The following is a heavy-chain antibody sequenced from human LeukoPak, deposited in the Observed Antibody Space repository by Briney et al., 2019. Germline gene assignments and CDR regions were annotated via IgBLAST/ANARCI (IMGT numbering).Heavy chain of an antibody. V-gene: IGHV3-9*01. Sequence: AGGSLRLSCAASGFTFDDYAMHWARQAPGKGLEWVSGISWNSGSIGYADSVKGRFTISRDNSKNTLYLQMNSLRAEDTATYYCAKDSPVMTSWGQGTLVTVSS. CDR3: AKDSPVMTS. CDR2: ISWNSGSI. D-gene: IGHD2-21*01. J-gene: IGHJ4*02. CDR1: GFTFDDYA.